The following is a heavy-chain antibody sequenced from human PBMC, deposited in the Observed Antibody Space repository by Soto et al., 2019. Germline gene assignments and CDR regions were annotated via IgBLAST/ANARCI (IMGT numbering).Heavy chain of an antibody. D-gene: IGHD3-10*01. CDR1: GFTFSSYW. Sequence: GGSLRLSCAASGFTFSSYWMSWVRQAPGKGLEWVANIKQDGSEKYYVDSVKGRFTISRDNAKNSLYLQMNSLRAEDTAVYYCARDSPGSYPNNYYYYGMDVWGQGTTVTVSS. V-gene: IGHV3-7*03. J-gene: IGHJ6*02. CDR2: IKQDGSEK. CDR3: ARDSPGSYPNNYYYYGMDV.